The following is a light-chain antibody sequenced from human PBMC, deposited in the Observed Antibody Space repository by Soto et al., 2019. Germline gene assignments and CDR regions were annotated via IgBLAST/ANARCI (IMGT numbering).Light chain of an antibody. J-gene: IGLJ2*01. CDR1: SSDVGGYKF. Sequence: QSALTQPASVSGSPGQSITISCTGTSSDVGGYKFVSWYQHHPGKAPKLMIYEVGNRPSGISNRFSGSKSGNTASLTISGLQAEDEADYYCSSYTATSSYVLFGGGTKRPS. CDR2: EVG. CDR3: SSYTATSSYVL. V-gene: IGLV2-14*01.